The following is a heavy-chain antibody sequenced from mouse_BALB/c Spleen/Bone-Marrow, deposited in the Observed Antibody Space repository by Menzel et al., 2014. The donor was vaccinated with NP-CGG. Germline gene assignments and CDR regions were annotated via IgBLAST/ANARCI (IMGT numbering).Heavy chain of an antibody. V-gene: IGHV1-22*01. Sequence: EVQLQQSGPELVKPGASVKISCKTSGYTFTEYTMHWVKRSHGKSLEWIGSINPNNGGTSYNQKFKGKATLTVDKSSSTAYMELRSLTSEDSAVYYCARGWLLRHYFDYWGHGTTLTVSS. CDR1: GYTFTEYT. J-gene: IGHJ2*01. CDR2: INPNNGGT. D-gene: IGHD2-3*01. CDR3: ARGWLLRHYFDY.